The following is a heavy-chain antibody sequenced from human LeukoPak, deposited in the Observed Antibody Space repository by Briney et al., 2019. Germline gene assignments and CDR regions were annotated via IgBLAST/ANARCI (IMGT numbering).Heavy chain of an antibody. CDR2: IYYSGST. Sequence: SETLSLTCTVSGGSISSYYWSWIRQPPGKGLEWIGYIYYSGSTNYNPSLKSRVTISVDKSKNQFSLKLSSVTAADTAVYYCARGRAGGGYFDYWGQGTLVTVSS. CDR3: ARGRAGGGYFDY. D-gene: IGHD2-8*02. V-gene: IGHV4-59*12. CDR1: GGSISSYY. J-gene: IGHJ4*02.